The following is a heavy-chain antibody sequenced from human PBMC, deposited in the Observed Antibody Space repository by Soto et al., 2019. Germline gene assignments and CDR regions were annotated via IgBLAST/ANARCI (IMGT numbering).Heavy chain of an antibody. V-gene: IGHV3-13*01. D-gene: IGHD3-3*01. Sequence: EVQLVESGGGLVQPGGSLRLSCAASGFTFSSYDMHWVRQATGKGLEWVSDIGTAGDTYYPGTVKGRFTISRENAKNSLYLQMNSLRAEDTAVYYCARGTTYTIFGVVGGDAFDIWGQGTMVTVSS. CDR1: GFTFSSYD. J-gene: IGHJ3*02. CDR2: IGTAGDT. CDR3: ARGTTYTIFGVVGGDAFDI.